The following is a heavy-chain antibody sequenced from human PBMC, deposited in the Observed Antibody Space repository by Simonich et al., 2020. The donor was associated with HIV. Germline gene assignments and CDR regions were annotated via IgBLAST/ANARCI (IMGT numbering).Heavy chain of an antibody. J-gene: IGHJ5*02. Sequence: QVQLQESGPGLVKPSETLSLTCAVSGYSISSGYYWGWIRQPPGKGLEWIGEINHSGSPNYNPSLESRVTISIDTSKNQFSLKLRFVTAADTAVYYCARREGFWFDPWGQGALVLVSS. CDR3: ARREGFWFDP. V-gene: IGHV4-38-2*01. CDR1: GYSISSGYY. CDR2: INHSGSP.